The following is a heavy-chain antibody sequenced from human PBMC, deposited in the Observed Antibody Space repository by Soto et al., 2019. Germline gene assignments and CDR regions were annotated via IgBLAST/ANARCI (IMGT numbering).Heavy chain of an antibody. D-gene: IGHD1-26*01. J-gene: IGHJ6*02. CDR2: FDPEDGET. CDR1: GYTLTELS. CDR3: ATVKVHMPSYMCATKSYYSYGMDF. V-gene: IGHV1-24*01. Sequence: ASVKVSCKVSGYTLTELSMHWVRQAPGKGLEWMGGFDPEDGETIYAQKFQGRVTMTEDTSTDTAYMELSSLRSEDTAVYYCATVKVHMPSYMCATKSYYSYGMDFWGPGTTVTVSS.